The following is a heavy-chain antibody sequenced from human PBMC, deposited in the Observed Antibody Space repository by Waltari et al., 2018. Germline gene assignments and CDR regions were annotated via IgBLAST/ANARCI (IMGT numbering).Heavy chain of an antibody. CDR2: VYHSGNT. Sequence: QVQLQESGPGLVKPLGTLSLICSVSGGSVNSRDWWTWVRQPPGKGLEWIGEVYHSGNTNYNPSLKSRVTISVDKTKNQFSLKLTSVTAADTAVYYCVRRGEGTMVYNDAFDFWGLGTKVTVSS. V-gene: IGHV4-4*02. D-gene: IGHD3-10*01. J-gene: IGHJ3*01. CDR1: GGSVNSRDW. CDR3: VRRGEGTMVYNDAFDF.